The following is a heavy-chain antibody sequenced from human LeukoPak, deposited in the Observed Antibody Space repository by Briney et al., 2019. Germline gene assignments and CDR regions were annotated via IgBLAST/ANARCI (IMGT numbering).Heavy chain of an antibody. Sequence: PSETLSLTCAVSGGSISSGGYSWSWIRQPPGKGLDWIGHIHYSGIANYNPSLKSRVTISIDTSENQFSLRLRSVTAADTATYYCARGIVPGDSHLPLLDYWGQGALVIVSS. J-gene: IGHJ4*02. V-gene: IGHV4-61*08. D-gene: IGHD2-2*01. CDR3: ARGIVPGDSHLPLLDY. CDR1: GGSISSGGYS. CDR2: IHYSGIA.